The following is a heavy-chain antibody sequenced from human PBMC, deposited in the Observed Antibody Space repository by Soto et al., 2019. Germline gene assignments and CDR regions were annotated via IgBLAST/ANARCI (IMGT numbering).Heavy chain of an antibody. Sequence: SQTLSLTCTVSGGSISSYYWSWIRQPPGKGLEWIGYIYYSGSTNYNPSLKSRVTISVDTSKNQFSLKLSSVTAADTAVYYCARETIPHTDYYYYMDVWGKGTTVTVSS. D-gene: IGHD3-3*01. V-gene: IGHV4-59*01. CDR1: GGSISSYY. J-gene: IGHJ6*03. CDR2: IYYSGST. CDR3: ARETIPHTDYYYYMDV.